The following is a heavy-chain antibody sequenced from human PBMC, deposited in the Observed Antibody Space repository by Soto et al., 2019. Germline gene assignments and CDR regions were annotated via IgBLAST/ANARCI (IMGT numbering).Heavy chain of an antibody. CDR2: SSSDGSKT. CDR3: AKGGDVYNSFFDY. Sequence: QVRLAESGGGVVQPGTSLRLSCAASDFTFTNFGMHWVRQAPGKGLEWVAVSSSDGSKTYYVDSVKGRFTISRDNSKNTLFLQMNNLRAEDTAVYYCAKGGDVYNSFFDYWGQGTLVTVSS. V-gene: IGHV3-30*18. J-gene: IGHJ4*02. D-gene: IGHD3-16*01. CDR1: DFTFTNFG.